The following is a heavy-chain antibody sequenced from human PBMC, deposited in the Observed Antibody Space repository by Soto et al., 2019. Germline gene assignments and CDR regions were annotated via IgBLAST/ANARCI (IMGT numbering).Heavy chain of an antibody. D-gene: IGHD3-10*01. CDR2: IKEDGTEE. CDR3: ARGGSESDY. Sequence: EVQLVESGGGLVQPGGSLRVSCAASGFTFSHYWMTWVRQAPGKGLEWVANIKEDGTEEHYVDSVKGRFTISRDNAMNSLNLQMTSLTAEDTAVYFCARGGSESDYWGQGPLVTVSS. CDR1: GFTFSHYW. V-gene: IGHV3-7*04. J-gene: IGHJ4*02.